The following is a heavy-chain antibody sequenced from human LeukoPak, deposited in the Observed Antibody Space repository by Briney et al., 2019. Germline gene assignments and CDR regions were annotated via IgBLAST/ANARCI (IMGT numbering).Heavy chain of an antibody. CDR2: IYYSGST. CDR3: AGGYGDYDVYHY. J-gene: IGHJ4*02. V-gene: IGHV4-59*08. CDR1: GGSISSYY. D-gene: IGHD5-12*01. Sequence: SETLSLTCTVSGGSISSYYWSWIRQPPGKGLEWIGYIYYSGSTNYNPSLKSRVTISVDTSKNQFSLKLSSVTAADTAMYYCAGGYGDYDVYHYWGQGTLVTVSS.